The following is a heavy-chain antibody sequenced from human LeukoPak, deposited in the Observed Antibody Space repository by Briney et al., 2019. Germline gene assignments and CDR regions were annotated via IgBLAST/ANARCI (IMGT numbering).Heavy chain of an antibody. D-gene: IGHD6-13*01. Sequence: PSETLSLTCTVSGGSISSSSYYWGWIRQPPGKGLEWIGSIYYSGSTYYNPSLKSRVTISVDTSKNQFSLKLSSVTAADTAVYYCARYSSSLYYFDYWGQGTLVTVSS. CDR1: GGSISSSSYY. CDR2: IYYSGST. CDR3: ARYSSSLYYFDY. J-gene: IGHJ4*02. V-gene: IGHV4-39*07.